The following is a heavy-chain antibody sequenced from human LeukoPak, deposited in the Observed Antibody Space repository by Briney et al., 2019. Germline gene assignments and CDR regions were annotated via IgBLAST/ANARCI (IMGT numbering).Heavy chain of an antibody. CDR3: ARGLYGPDY. Sequence: PGGSLRLSCAASGFTFSSYGMHWVRQAPGKGLEWVAVIWYDGSNKYYADSVKGRFTISRDNAKNTLYLQMNSLRADDTAVYYCARGLYGPDYWGQGTLVTVSP. CDR1: GFTFSSYG. D-gene: IGHD3-16*01. V-gene: IGHV3-33*01. CDR2: IWYDGSNK. J-gene: IGHJ4*02.